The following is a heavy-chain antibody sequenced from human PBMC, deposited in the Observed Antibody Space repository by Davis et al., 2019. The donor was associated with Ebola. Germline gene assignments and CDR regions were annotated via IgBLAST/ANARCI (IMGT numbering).Heavy chain of an antibody. J-gene: IGHJ4*02. V-gene: IGHV3-11*06. CDR1: GFTFSDYY. CDR2: ISSSSSYT. CDR3: AKDRYSGSYFGFGY. D-gene: IGHD1-26*01. Sequence: GGSLRLSCAASGFTFSDYYMSWIRQAPGKGLEWVSYISSSSSYTNYADSVKGRFTISRDNAKNSLYLQMNSLRAEDTAVYYCAKDRYSGSYFGFGYWGQGTLVTVSS.